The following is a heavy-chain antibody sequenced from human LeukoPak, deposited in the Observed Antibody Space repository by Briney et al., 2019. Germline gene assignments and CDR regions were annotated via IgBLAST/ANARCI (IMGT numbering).Heavy chain of an antibody. Sequence: PGGSLRLSCSASGLTLSIYAMGWVRQAPGKGLQWVAGISCSGRDTYSAESVKGRFTISRDNVNNTVFLQMNSLRAEDTAIYYCVKEYTGSFYNFENWFDPWGQGTVVTVSP. CDR1: GLTLSIYA. CDR3: VKEYTGSFYNFENWFDP. V-gene: IGHV3-23*01. J-gene: IGHJ5*02. D-gene: IGHD3-10*01. CDR2: ISCSGRDT.